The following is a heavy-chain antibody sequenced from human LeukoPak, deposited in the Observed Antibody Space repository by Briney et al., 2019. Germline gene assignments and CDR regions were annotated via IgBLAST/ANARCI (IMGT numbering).Heavy chain of an antibody. V-gene: IGHV5-51*01. CDR1: GYSFSIYW. D-gene: IGHD3-9*01. J-gene: IGHJ4*02. Sequence: GESLKISCKDSGYSFSIYWIGWVRQMPGKGLEWMGIIYPGDSDTRYSPSLQGQVTISADKSISTAYLEWSSLKASDTATYYCARRNFDWSYFDYWGQGTLVTVSS. CDR3: ARRNFDWSYFDY. CDR2: IYPGDSDT.